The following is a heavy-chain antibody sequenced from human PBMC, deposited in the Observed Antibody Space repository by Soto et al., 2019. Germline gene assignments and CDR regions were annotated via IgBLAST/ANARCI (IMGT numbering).Heavy chain of an antibody. Sequence: GGSLRLSCAASGFTFSSSGMHWVRQAPGKGLEWVAVIWYDGSNKYYADSVKGRFTISRDNSKNTLYLQMNSLRAEDTAVYYCARGFGSSSPYFDYWGRGTLVTVSS. J-gene: IGHJ4*02. D-gene: IGHD6-6*01. CDR2: IWYDGSNK. CDR1: GFTFSSSG. V-gene: IGHV3-33*01. CDR3: ARGFGSSSPYFDY.